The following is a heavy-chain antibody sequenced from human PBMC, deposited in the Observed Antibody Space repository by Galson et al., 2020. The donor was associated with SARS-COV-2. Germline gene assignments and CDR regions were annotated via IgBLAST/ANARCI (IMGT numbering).Heavy chain of an antibody. V-gene: IGHV4-34*01. D-gene: IGHD2-8*01. CDR3: ARGLVQTNQVIGVFTSASFYFDS. Sequence: SKTLSITCAVYGGSFSGHYWSWISQSPGKGLEWIGEITQSGSVNYTPSLKSRVTISADTSKNQFSRELRSVTAADTAMYYCARGLVQTNQVIGVFTSASFYFDSWGQGTLVSVSS. CDR2: ITQSGSV. CDR1: GGSFSGHY. J-gene: IGHJ4*02.